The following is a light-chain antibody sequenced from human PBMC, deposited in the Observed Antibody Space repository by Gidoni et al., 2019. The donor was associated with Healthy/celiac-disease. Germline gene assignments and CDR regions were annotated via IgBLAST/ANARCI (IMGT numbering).Light chain of an antibody. V-gene: IGLV3-21*02. CDR1: NIVSKS. Sequence: SYVLPQPPSVAVSPGQTARITCGGNNIVSKSVHWYQQKPGQAPVLVVYDDSDRPSGIPERFSGSNSGNTATLTISRVEAGDEADYYCQVWDSSSDHPYVFGTGTKVTVL. CDR2: DDS. CDR3: QVWDSSSDHPYV. J-gene: IGLJ1*01.